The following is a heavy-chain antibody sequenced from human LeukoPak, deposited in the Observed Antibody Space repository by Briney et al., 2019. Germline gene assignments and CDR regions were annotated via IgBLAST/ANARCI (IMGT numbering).Heavy chain of an antibody. J-gene: IGHJ4*02. D-gene: IGHD2-15*01. CDR1: GFTFSSYA. CDR3: ARDPGGTTFDN. CDR2: ISYDGSNK. V-gene: IGHV3-30-3*01. Sequence: PGGSLRLSCAASGFTFSSYAMHWVRQAPGKGLGWVAVISYDGSNKYYADSVKGRFTISRDNSKNTLYLQMNSLRAEDTAVYYCARDPGGTTFDNWGQGTLVTVSS.